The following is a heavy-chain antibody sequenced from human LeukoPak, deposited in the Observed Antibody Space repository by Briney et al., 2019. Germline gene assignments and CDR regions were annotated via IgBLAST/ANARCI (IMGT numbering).Heavy chain of an antibody. V-gene: IGHV3-21*01. CDR2: ISSTSSYI. Sequence: GGSLRLSCAASGFTFSSYTMNWVRQAPGKGLEWVSSISSTSSYIYYAASVKGRFTISRDNAKNSLYLQMNSLRAEDTAVYYCARDLRGFPFDYWGQGTLVTVSS. J-gene: IGHJ4*02. D-gene: IGHD2-15*01. CDR3: ARDLRGFPFDY. CDR1: GFTFSSYT.